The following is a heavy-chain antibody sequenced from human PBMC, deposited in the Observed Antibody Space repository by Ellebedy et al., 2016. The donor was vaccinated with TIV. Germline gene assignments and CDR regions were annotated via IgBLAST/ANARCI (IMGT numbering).Heavy chain of an antibody. CDR3: ARDQWLGRAYYFDY. CDR1: GFTFSNYL. Sequence: GESLKISCAASGFTFSNYLMTWVRQAPGRGLEWVANIKQDGSERYYVDSVKGRFAISRDNAKNSLYLQMNSLGDEDTAVYYCARDQWLGRAYYFDYWGQGTLVTVSS. D-gene: IGHD6-19*01. V-gene: IGHV3-7*01. CDR2: IKQDGSER. J-gene: IGHJ4*02.